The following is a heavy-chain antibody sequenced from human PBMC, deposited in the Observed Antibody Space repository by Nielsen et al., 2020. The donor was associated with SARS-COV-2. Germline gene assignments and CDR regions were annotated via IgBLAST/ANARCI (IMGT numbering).Heavy chain of an antibody. D-gene: IGHD5-24*01. CDR3: ARGGYNIYDFDY. CDR1: VGSISGDF. V-gene: IGHV4-59*01. Sequence: SETLSLTCTVSVGSISGDFWSWIRQPPGKGLEWIGYIYYSGSTNYNPSLKSRVTMSVDTSKNQFSLKLSSVTAADTAIYYCARGGYNIYDFDYWGRGTLVTVSS. J-gene: IGHJ4*02. CDR2: IYYSGST.